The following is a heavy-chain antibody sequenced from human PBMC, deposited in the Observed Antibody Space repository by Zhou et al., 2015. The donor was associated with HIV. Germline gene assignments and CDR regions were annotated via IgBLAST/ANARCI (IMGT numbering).Heavy chain of an antibody. CDR2: IIPISGAL. Sequence: QVQLVQSGAEVKKPGSSVKVSCKASGGTFGNYGITWVRQAPGQGLEWMGGIIPISGALNSAQKFQGRVTVSADESTTTVHMELRSLRSEDTAVYYCARSLGGKDGYWYFDLWGRGTLVTVSS. V-gene: IGHV1-69*12. D-gene: IGHD3-3*01. CDR1: GGTFGNYG. CDR3: ARSLGGKDGYWYFDL. J-gene: IGHJ2*01.